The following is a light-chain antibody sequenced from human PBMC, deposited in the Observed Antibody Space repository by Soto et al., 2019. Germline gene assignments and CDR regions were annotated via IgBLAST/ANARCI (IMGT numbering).Light chain of an antibody. V-gene: IGLV2-8*01. CDR2: EVS. Sequence: QSVLTQPPSASGSPGQSVTISCTGTSTDVGGYNYISWYQHHPGKGPKLIICEVSERPSGVPDRFSGSKSGNTASLTVSGLQAEDEADYYCSSYAGSNNRGVFGSGTKVTVL. J-gene: IGLJ1*01. CDR3: SSYAGSNNRGV. CDR1: STDVGGYNY.